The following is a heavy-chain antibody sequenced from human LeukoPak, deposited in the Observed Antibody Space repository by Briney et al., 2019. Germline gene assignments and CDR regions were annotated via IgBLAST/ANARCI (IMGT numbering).Heavy chain of an antibody. D-gene: IGHD2-21*02. CDR3: ARVTVYVVTAPPWFDP. V-gene: IGHV4-34*01. J-gene: IGHJ5*02. Sequence: SETLSLTCAVYGGSFSGYYWSWIRQPPGKGLEGIGEINHSGSTNYNPSLKSRVTISVDTSKNQFSLKLSSVTAADTAVYYCARVTVYVVTAPPWFDPWGQGTLVTVSS. CDR2: INHSGST. CDR1: GGSFSGYY.